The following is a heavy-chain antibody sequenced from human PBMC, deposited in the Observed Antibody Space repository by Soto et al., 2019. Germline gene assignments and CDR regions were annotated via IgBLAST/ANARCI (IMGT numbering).Heavy chain of an antibody. CDR3: ARRGMSKIGFDT. Sequence: QVQLVQSGAEVKKPGTSVKVSCKASGYIFSNYYMHWVRQAPGQGLEWMGVFNPSGDATHYAQSLQCRVSVIRDTSTSTVYMELSALTSEDTAVYYCARRGMSKIGFDTWGQGTMVTISS. CDR1: GYIFSNYY. J-gene: IGHJ3*02. D-gene: IGHD3-10*01. V-gene: IGHV1-46*01. CDR2: FNPSGDAT.